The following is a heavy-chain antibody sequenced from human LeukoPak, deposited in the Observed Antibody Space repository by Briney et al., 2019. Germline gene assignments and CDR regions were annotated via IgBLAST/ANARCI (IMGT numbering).Heavy chain of an antibody. V-gene: IGHV1-2*02. J-gene: IGHJ4*02. CDR3: ARAHLMGIAAAGTFDY. Sequence: ASVKVSCKASGYTFTGYYMHWVRQAPGQGLEWMGWINPNSGGTNYAQKFQGRVTMTRDTSISTAYMELSRLRSDDTAVYYCARAHLMGIAAAGTFDYWAQGTLVTVSS. CDR2: INPNSGGT. CDR1: GYTFTGYY. D-gene: IGHD6-13*01.